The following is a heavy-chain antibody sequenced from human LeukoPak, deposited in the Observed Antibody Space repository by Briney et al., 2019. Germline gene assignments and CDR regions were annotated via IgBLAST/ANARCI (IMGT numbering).Heavy chain of an antibody. CDR1: GITFSSYW. CDR2: IKQDGSEK. Sequence: GGSLRLSCAASGITFSSYWMSWVRQAPGKGLEWVANIKQDGSEKYYVDSVKGRFTISRDNAKNSLYLQMNSLRAEDTAVYYCARIGWDYGDYRPYYYYYYGMDVWGQGTTVTVSS. CDR3: ARIGWDYGDYRPYYYYYYGMDV. J-gene: IGHJ6*02. V-gene: IGHV3-7*01. D-gene: IGHD4-17*01.